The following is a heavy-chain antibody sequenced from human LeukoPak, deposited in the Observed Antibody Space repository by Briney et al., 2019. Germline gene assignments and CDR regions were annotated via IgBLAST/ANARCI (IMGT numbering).Heavy chain of an antibody. V-gene: IGHV4-4*02. J-gene: IGHJ4*02. CDR1: GVSIIRTNW. D-gene: IGHD5-24*01. Sequence: SETLSLTCAVSGVSIIRTNWWIWVRQTPGRGLGWMGEIYYDGVTNYNPSLKSRVTISKDKSKSHFALNLTSVTAADTAVYYCARGRDVAVHHPFYWGQGTTVTVSS. CDR2: IYYDGVT. CDR3: ARGRDVAVHHPFY.